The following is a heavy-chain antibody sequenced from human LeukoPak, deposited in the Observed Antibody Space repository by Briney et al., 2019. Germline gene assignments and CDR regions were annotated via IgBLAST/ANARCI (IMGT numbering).Heavy chain of an antibody. D-gene: IGHD6-13*01. CDR3: ARSLRGGYSSRGWFDP. Sequence: SETLSLTRTVSGGSISSYYWSWIRQPAGKGLEWIGYIYYSGSTNYNPSLKSRVTISVDTSKNQFSLKLSSVTAADTAVYYCARSLRGGYSSRGWFDPWGQGTLVTVSS. CDR2: IYYSGST. CDR1: GGSISSYY. V-gene: IGHV4-59*01. J-gene: IGHJ5*02.